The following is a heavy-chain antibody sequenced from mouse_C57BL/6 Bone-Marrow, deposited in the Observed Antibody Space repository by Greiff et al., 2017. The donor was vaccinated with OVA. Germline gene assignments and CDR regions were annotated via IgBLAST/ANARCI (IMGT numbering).Heavy chain of an antibody. V-gene: IGHV7-3*01. Sequence: DVMLVESGGGLVQPGGSLSLSCAASGFTFTDYYMSWVRQPPGKALEWLGFIRNKANGYTTEYSASVKGRFTISRDNSQSILYLQMNALRAEDSATYYCARSYYGNYLAWFAYWGQGTLVTVSA. CDR2: IRNKANGYTT. CDR1: GFTFTDYY. CDR3: ARSYYGNYLAWFAY. D-gene: IGHD2-10*01. J-gene: IGHJ3*01.